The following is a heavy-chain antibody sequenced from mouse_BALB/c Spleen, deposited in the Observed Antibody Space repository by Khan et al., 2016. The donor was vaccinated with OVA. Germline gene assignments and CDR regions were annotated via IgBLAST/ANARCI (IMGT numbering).Heavy chain of an antibody. D-gene: IGHD1-1*01. CDR3: ARIKKIVATYFDY. Sequence: QVQLKESGAELVKAGASVKMSCKASGYTFTSYWMHWVKQRLGQGLEWFAETNPINGRTYYNEKFKSKATLTVDKSSSTAYMLLSGPTFEDSAVYYCARIKKIVATYFDYWGQGTTLTDSS. V-gene: IGHV1S81*02. CDR2: TNPINGRT. J-gene: IGHJ2*01. CDR1: GYTFTSYW.